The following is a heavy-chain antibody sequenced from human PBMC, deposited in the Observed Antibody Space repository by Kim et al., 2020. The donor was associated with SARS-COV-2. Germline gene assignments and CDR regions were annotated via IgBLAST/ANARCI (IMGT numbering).Heavy chain of an antibody. D-gene: IGHD5-12*01. CDR2: IYYSGST. V-gene: IGHV4-39*07. CDR3: ARDADTVAGNQKIDY. CDR1: GGSISSSSYY. J-gene: IGHJ4*01. Sequence: SETLSLTCTVSGGSISSSSYYWGWIRQPPGKGLEWIGSIYYSGSTYYNPSLKSRVTISVDTSKNQFSLKLSSVTAADTAVYYCARDADTVAGNQKIDYWGQGTLVTVSS.